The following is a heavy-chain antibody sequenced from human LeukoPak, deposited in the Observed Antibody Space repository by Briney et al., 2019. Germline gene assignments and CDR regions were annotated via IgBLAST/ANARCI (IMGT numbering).Heavy chain of an antibody. Sequence: SETLSLTCTVSGGSISSRSYYWGWIRQPPGKGLEWIGSIDYSGSTYHNPSLKSRVTISIDTSKKQFSLKLSSVTAADTAVYFCAGSTYGSGHPHYWGQGTLVTVSS. J-gene: IGHJ4*02. D-gene: IGHD6-19*01. CDR1: GGSISSRSYY. CDR3: AGSTYGSGHPHY. V-gene: IGHV4-39*07. CDR2: IDYSGST.